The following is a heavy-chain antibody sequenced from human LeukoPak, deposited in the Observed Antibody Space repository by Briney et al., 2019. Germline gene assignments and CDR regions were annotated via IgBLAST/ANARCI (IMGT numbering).Heavy chain of an antibody. D-gene: IGHD1-26*01. CDR2: IGTAGDT. J-gene: IGHJ6*03. CDR3: ARGGTTGYYYMDV. CDR1: GFTFSSYD. Sequence: GGSLRLSCAASGFTFSSYDMHWVRQATGEGLEWVSAIGTAGDTYYPGSVKGRFTISRENAKNSLYLQMNSLRAGDTAVYYCARGGTTGYYYMDVWGKGTTVTVSS. V-gene: IGHV3-13*01.